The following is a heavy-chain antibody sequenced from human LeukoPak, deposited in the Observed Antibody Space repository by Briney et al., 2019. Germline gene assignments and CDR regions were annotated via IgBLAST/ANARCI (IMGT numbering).Heavy chain of an antibody. J-gene: IGHJ6*02. CDR1: GGSISSRHYF. D-gene: IGHD3-22*01. V-gene: IGHV4-39*01. CDR2: VYYSGST. Sequence: SETLSLTCTVSGGSISSRHYFWGWIRQPPGNGLEWIGSVYYSGSTYYSPSLKSRVTLSVDTSTNQFSLKLNSVTAADTAVYYCARLDNSGYYTLGVWGQGTTVTVSS. CDR3: ARLDNSGYYTLGV.